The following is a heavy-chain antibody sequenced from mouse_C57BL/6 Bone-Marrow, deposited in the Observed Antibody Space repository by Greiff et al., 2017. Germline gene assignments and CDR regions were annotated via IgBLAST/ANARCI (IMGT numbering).Heavy chain of an antibody. CDR1: GFTFSSYA. CDR3: AEGKEGYRPFAY. J-gene: IGHJ3*01. D-gene: IGHD2-2*01. V-gene: IGHV5-4*03. CDR2: ISDGGSYT. Sequence: EVKLMESGGGLVKPGGSLKLSCAASGFTFSSYAMSWVRQTPEKRLEWVATISDGGSYTYYPGNVKGRFTIARDNAKNNLYLQMRHLKSEDTAMYNWAEGKEGYRPFAYWGQGTLVTMSA.